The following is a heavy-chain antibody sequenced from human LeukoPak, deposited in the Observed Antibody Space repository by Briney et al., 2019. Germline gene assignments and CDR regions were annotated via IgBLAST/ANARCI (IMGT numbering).Heavy chain of an antibody. J-gene: IGHJ4*02. CDR2: IEQDGGEK. V-gene: IGHV3-7*01. CDR3: ARRGIISGWYWAYYFDY. D-gene: IGHD6-19*01. CDR1: GFTFSSYW. Sequence: PGGSLRLSCAASGFTFSSYWMTWVRQAPGKGLEWVANIEQDGGEKYYVDSVKGRFTISRDNAKNSLSLQMNSLRAEDTAVYYCARRGIISGWYWAYYFDYWGQGTLVTVSS.